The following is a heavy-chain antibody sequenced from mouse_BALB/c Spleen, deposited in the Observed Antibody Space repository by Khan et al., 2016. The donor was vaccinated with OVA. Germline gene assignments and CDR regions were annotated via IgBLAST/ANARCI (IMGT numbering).Heavy chain of an antibody. J-gene: IGHJ3*01. CDR2: INPSNGDT. V-gene: IGHV1S81*02. D-gene: IGHD2-1*01. CDR1: GYTFTSYY. Sequence: QVQLQQPGAELVKPGASVKISCKASGYTFTSYYMYWVKQRPGQGLEWIGGINPSNGDTHFNEKFKNKATLTVDNSSSTALLQLSSLTSEDSAVYYSARSGDGNAFAYWGQGSLVTVSA. CDR3: ARSGDGNAFAY.